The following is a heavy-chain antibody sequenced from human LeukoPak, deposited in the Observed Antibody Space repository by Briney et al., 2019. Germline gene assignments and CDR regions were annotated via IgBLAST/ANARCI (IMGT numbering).Heavy chain of an antibody. CDR3: VRHDSFIPF. J-gene: IGHJ4*02. D-gene: IGHD2-21*01. CDR1: GFTFTNYA. Sequence: GGSLRLSCAASGFTFTNYAMTWVRQAPGKGLEWASSISDTYATTYYTDSVKGRCTISRDNSKNTVYLQLNNLRAEDTAVYFCVRHDSFIPFWGQGTLVTVSS. V-gene: IGHV3-23*01. CDR2: ISDTYATT.